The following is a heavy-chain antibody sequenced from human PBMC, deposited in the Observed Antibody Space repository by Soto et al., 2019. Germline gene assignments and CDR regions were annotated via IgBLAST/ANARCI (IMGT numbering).Heavy chain of an antibody. CDR2: MNAKSGDT. V-gene: IGHV1-8*01. CDR3: ARGNPFNYAGFDV. J-gene: IGHJ6*02. D-gene: IGHD3-16*01. Sequence: QAHLEQSGAELKRPGASVKVSCKASGYTFSDFDINWLRQASGQGPEWMGWMNAKSGDTFFPQRFRGKFNITWDTSLSTADMEVGSLTSHDTAIYYCARGNPFNYAGFDVWGQGTTVAVSS. CDR1: GYTFSDFD.